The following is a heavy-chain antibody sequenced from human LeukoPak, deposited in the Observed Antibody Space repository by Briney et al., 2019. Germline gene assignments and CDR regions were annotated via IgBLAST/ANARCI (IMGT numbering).Heavy chain of an antibody. CDR3: VKRSGAPNNFDY. V-gene: IGHV3-43*02. CDR2: ISKDGSNK. D-gene: IGHD1-1*01. J-gene: IGHJ4*02. CDR1: GFTFDEHD. Sequence: GGSLRLSCAASGFTFDEHDMYWIRQVPGKGLEWVCLISKDGSNKHYADSVKGRFSISRDNNRNSLSLQMNSLRSEDTALYFCVKRSGAPNNFDYWGQGALVTVSS.